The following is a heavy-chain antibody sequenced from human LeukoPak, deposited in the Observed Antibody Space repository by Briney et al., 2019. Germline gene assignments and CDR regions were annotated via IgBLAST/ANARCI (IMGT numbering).Heavy chain of an antibody. D-gene: IGHD3-3*01. CDR1: GYTFTSYG. V-gene: IGHV1-46*01. J-gene: IGHJ4*02. CDR3: ARTYDFWSGYSNAFDY. Sequence: ASVKVSCKASGYTFTSYGISWVRQAPGQGLEWMGIINPSGGSTSYAQKFQGRVTMTRDTSTSTVYMELSSLRSEDTAVYYCARTYDFWSGYSNAFDYWGQGTLVTVSS. CDR2: INPSGGST.